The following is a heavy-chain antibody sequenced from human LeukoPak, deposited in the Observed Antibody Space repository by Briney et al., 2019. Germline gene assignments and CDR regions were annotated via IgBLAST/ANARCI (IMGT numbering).Heavy chain of an antibody. CDR1: GFTFDDYD. J-gene: IGHJ6*02. V-gene: IGHV3-9*01. Sequence: GRSLRLSCAASGFTFDDYDMHWVRQAPGKGLEWVSGISWNSGSIGYADSVKGRFTISRDNAKNSLYLQMNSLRAEDTALYYCAKDGSGDYYYYGMDVWGQGTTVTVSS. D-gene: IGHD2-15*01. CDR2: ISWNSGSI. CDR3: AKDGSGDYYYYGMDV.